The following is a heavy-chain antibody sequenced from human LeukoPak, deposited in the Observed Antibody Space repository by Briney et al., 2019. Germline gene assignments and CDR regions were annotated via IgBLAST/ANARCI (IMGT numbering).Heavy chain of an antibody. V-gene: IGHV3-7*01. J-gene: IGHJ4*02. CDR1: GFTFSRDW. CDR3: ARGVW. Sequence: PGGSLRLSCAASGFTFSRDWMSWVRQAPGKGLEWVANIKPDGSEIDYVDSLKGRFTISRDNAKNSLYLQMNSLRVEDTAVYYCARGVWWGQGTLVTVSS. CDR2: IKPDGSEI.